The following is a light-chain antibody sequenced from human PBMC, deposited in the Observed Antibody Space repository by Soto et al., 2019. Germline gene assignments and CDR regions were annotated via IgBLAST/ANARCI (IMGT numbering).Light chain of an antibody. CDR2: LNSDGSH. J-gene: IGLJ2*01. CDR3: QTWGPGIVV. CDR1: RGHSSYA. V-gene: IGLV4-69*01. Sequence: QPVLTQSPSASASLGASVKLTCTLSRGHSSYAIAWHQQQPEKGPRYLMKLNSDGSHSKGDGIPDRFSGSSSGAERYLTISSLQSEEEADYYCQTWGPGIVVFGGGTKLTVL.